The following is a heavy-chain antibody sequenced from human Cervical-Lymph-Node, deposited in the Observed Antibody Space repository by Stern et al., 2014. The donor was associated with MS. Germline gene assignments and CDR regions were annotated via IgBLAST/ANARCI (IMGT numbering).Heavy chain of an antibody. Sequence: ESGPTLVKPTQTLTLTFTFSGFSLSTSGVGVGCIRHPPGKALEWLALIYWDDDKRYSPSLKSRLTITKDTSKNQVVLTMTNMDPVDTATYYCAHSSGYYDGYYFDYWGQGTLVTVSS. V-gene: IGHV2-5*02. CDR3: AHSSGYYDGYYFDY. J-gene: IGHJ4*02. CDR1: GFSLSTSGVG. D-gene: IGHD3-22*01. CDR2: IYWDDDK.